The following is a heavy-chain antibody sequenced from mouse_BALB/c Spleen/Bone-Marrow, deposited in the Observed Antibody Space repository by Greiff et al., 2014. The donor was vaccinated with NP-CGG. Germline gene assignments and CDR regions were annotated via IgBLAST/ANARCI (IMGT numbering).Heavy chain of an antibody. CDR2: IFPGTGTT. CDR3: AREGSRLRGYFDV. J-gene: IGHJ1*01. CDR1: GYTFTSYW. D-gene: IGHD1-1*01. V-gene: IGHV1S132*01. Sequence: VKLVESGAELVKPGASVKLSCKTSGYTFTSYWIQWVKQRPGQGLGWIGEIFPGTGTTYYNEKFKGKATLTMDTSSSTAYMQLSSLTSEDSAVYFCAREGSRLRGYFDVWGAGTTVTVSS.